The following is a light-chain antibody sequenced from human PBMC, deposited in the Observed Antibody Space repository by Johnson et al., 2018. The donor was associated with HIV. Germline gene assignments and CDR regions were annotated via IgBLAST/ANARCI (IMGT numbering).Light chain of an antibody. V-gene: IGLV1-51*01. CDR3: GTWDSSLSAGV. CDR1: NSNIGNNY. CDR2: DNN. J-gene: IGLJ1*01. Sequence: QSVLTQPPSVSAAPGQKVTISCSGSNSNIGNNYVSWYQQFPGTAPKLLIYDNNKRPSGIPDRFSGSKSGTSATLGITGLQTGDEADYYCGTWDSSLSAGVFGTGTKVTVL.